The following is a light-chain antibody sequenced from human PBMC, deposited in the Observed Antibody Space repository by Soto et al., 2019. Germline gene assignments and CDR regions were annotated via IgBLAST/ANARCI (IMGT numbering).Light chain of an antibody. CDR1: QSVSSGY. J-gene: IGKJ5*01. CDR2: GAS. CDR3: QQYGSSPPSST. V-gene: IGKV3-20*01. Sequence: EIVLTHSPGTLSFSPLERSTLYSSASQSVSSGYLAWYQQKPGQAPRLLIYGASNRATDIPDRFSGRGSGTDFTLTISRLEPEDFAVYYCQQYGSSPPSSTFGQGTRLEI.